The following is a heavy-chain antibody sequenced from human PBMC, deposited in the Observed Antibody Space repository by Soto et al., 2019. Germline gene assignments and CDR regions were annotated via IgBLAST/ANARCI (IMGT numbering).Heavy chain of an antibody. CDR3: ARETSGARWGAAAGQFDP. D-gene: IGHD6-13*01. CDR1: GGTFSSYA. V-gene: IGHV1-69*01. CDR2: IIPIFGTA. J-gene: IGHJ5*02. Sequence: VQLVQSGAEVKKPGSSVKVSCKASGGTFSSYAISWVRQAPGQGLEWMGGIIPIFGTANYAQKFQGRVTITADEATSTAYMEPSSLRAEDTAVYYCARETSGARWGAAAGQFDPWGQGTLVTVSS.